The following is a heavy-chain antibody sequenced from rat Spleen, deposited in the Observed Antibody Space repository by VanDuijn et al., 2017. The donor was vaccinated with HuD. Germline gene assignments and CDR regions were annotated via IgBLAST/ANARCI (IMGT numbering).Heavy chain of an antibody. D-gene: IGHD1-12*02. CDR1: GFTFSNYG. J-gene: IGHJ2*01. CDR3: AKSRFYYYDGGYYCFNY. V-gene: IGHV5-20*01. Sequence: EVQLVESGGGLVQPGRSMQLSCAASGFTFSNYGMAWVRQAPKKGLAWVAYISYDGDSTYYRHAVKGRLTITRDNVKSNLYLQMDSLRSEDTATYYCAKSRFYYYDGGYYCFNYWGQGVMVTVSS. CDR2: ISYDGDST.